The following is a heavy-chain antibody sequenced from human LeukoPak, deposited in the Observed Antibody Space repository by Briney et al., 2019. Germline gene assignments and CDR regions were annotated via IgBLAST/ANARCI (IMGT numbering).Heavy chain of an antibody. CDR2: ISYDGSNK. J-gene: IGHJ4*02. CDR1: GFTFSSYA. Sequence: GGSLRLSCAASGFTFSSYAMHWVRQAPGKGLEWVAVISYDGSNKYYADSVKGRFTISRDNSKNTLYLQMNSLRAEDTAVYYCKVRYVYWGQGTLVTASS. V-gene: IGHV3-30-3*01. CDR3: KVRYVY. D-gene: IGHD3-10*01.